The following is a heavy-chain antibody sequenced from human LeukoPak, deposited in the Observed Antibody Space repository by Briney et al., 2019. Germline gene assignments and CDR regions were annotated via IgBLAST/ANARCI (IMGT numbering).Heavy chain of an antibody. CDR2: IYYSGST. Sequence: SETLSLTCIVSGGSISSYYWSWIRQPPGKGLEWVGYIYYSGSTNYNPSLKSRVTISVDTSKNQFSLKLSSVTAADTAVYYCASGDGYNQFDYWGQGTLVTVSS. V-gene: IGHV4-59*08. J-gene: IGHJ4*02. CDR1: GGSISSYY. D-gene: IGHD5-24*01. CDR3: ASGDGYNQFDY.